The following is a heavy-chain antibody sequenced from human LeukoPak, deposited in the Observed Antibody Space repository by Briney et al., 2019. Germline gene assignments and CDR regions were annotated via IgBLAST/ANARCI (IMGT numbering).Heavy chain of an antibody. CDR3: AKEYYYDSSVFLFDY. D-gene: IGHD3-22*01. CDR1: GFTFNTYG. CDR2: IRYDGSYK. Sequence: GGSLRLSCAASGFTFNTYGMHWVRQAPGKGLEWVAFIRYDGSYKYYADSVKGRFTISRDNSKNTLYLQMNSLRADDTAVYYCAKEYYYDSSVFLFDYWGQGTLVTVSS. J-gene: IGHJ4*02. V-gene: IGHV3-30*02.